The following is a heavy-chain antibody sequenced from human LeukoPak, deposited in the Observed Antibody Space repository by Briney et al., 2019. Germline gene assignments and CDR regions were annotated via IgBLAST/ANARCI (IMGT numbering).Heavy chain of an antibody. Sequence: GGSLRLSCVASGFTFSSYAMSWVRQAPGKGLEWVSGISGSGGSTYYADSVKGRFTISRDNSKNTLFLQMNSLRAEDTAVYYCAKETYSSGWYPYSDYWGQGTLVTVSS. V-gene: IGHV3-23*01. CDR1: GFTFSSYA. CDR3: AKETYSSGWYPYSDY. J-gene: IGHJ4*02. D-gene: IGHD6-19*01. CDR2: ISGSGGST.